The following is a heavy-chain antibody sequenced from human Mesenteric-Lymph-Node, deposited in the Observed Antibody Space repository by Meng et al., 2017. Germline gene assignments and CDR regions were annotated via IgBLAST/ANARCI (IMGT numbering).Heavy chain of an antibody. CDR3: AREADGATFDY. Sequence: QVQLVNDGAGVKKPGASVQVSCKVSGYTCTSYGTSWVRQAPGQGLEWMGWISGYNGNTNYAQKLQGRVTMTTDTSTSTAYMELRSLRSDDTAVYYCAREADGATFDYWGQGTLVTVSS. V-gene: IGHV1-18*01. J-gene: IGHJ4*02. CDR1: GYTCTSYG. D-gene: IGHD1-26*01. CDR2: ISGYNGNT.